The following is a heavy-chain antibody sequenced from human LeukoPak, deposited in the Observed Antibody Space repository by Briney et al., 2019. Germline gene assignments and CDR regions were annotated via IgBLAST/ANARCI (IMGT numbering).Heavy chain of an antibody. D-gene: IGHD2-15*01. J-gene: IGHJ5*02. V-gene: IGHV2-70*04. Sequence: SGPTLVKPTQTLILTCTFSGFSLSTPGMSVSWIRQPPGKALEWLSRIDWDDDTFYSTSLKTRLTISKDTSKNQVVLTMTDMDPVDTATYYCARLQGAYCSGGGCSNWFDPWGQGTLVTASS. CDR1: GFSLSTPGMS. CDR2: IDWDDDT. CDR3: ARLQGAYCSGGGCSNWFDP.